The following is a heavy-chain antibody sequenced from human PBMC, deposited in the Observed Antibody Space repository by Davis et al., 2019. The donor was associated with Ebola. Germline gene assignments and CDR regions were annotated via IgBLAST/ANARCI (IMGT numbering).Heavy chain of an antibody. Sequence: PGGSLRLSCAASRFTFSSNSMNWVRQAPGKGLEWVSFISSSSNYIYYADSVKGRFTVSRDNAKNSLYLQMNSLRAEDTAVYYCAKMATTQYYFDYWGQGTLVTVSS. CDR1: RFTFSSNS. V-gene: IGHV3-21*01. CDR2: ISSSSNYI. CDR3: AKMATTQYYFDY. J-gene: IGHJ4*02. D-gene: IGHD5-24*01.